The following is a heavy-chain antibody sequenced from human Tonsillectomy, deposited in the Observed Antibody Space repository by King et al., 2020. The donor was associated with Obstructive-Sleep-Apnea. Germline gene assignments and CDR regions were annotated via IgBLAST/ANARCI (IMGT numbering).Heavy chain of an antibody. CDR1: GFSFSSYT. CDR3: ARTYDFWSGYLDY. D-gene: IGHD3-3*01. J-gene: IGHJ4*02. V-gene: IGHV3-30*04. Sequence: VKLVESGGGVVQPGRSLRLSCAASGFSFSSYTMHWVRQAPGKGLEWVAVISYDGSNKYYADSVKGRFTISRDNSKNTLYLQMNSLRAEDTDVYYCARTYDFWSGYLDYWGQGTLVTVSS. CDR2: ISYDGSNK.